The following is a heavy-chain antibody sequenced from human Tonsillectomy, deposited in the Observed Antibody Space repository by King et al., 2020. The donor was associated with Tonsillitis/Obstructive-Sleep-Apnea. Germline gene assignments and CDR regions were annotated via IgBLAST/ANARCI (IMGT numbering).Heavy chain of an antibody. Sequence: TLKESGPALVKPTQTLTLTCTFSGFSLSTSGMCVSWIRQPPGKALEWLARIDWDDDKYYSTSLKTRLTISKDTSKNQVVLTTTNMDPVDTATYYCARIQPKGYTYGHEDAFDIWGQGTMVTVSS. J-gene: IGHJ3*02. CDR1: GFSLSTSGMC. D-gene: IGHD5-18*01. CDR2: IDWDDDK. CDR3: ARIQPKGYTYGHEDAFDI. V-gene: IGHV2-70*11.